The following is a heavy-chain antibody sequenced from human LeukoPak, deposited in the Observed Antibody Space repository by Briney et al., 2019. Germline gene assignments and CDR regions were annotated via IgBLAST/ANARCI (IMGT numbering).Heavy chain of an antibody. CDR3: TLQNFDF. D-gene: IGHD1-1*01. J-gene: IGHJ4*02. CDR1: GFTFSSYE. Sequence: GGPLRLSCAASGFTFSSYEMNWVRQAPGKGLEWVSYISNSGSAMYYADSVKGRFTISRDNAKNSLYLQMNSLRAEDTAVYYCTLQNFDFWGQGTVVTVSS. CDR2: ISNSGSAM. V-gene: IGHV3-48*03.